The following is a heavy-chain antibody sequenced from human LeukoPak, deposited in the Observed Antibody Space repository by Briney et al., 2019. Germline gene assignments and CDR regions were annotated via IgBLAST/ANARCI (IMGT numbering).Heavy chain of an antibody. CDR1: GYSISSGYY. D-gene: IGHD3-9*01. Sequence: SETLSLTCTVSGYSISSGYYWGWIRQHPGKGLEWIGYIYYSGSTYYNPSLKSRVTISVDTSKNQFSLKLSSVTAADTAVYYCARAPLRFDILTGYHNQAYGMDVWGQGTTVTVSS. CDR3: ARAPLRFDILTGYHNQAYGMDV. V-gene: IGHV4-31*03. J-gene: IGHJ6*02. CDR2: IYYSGST.